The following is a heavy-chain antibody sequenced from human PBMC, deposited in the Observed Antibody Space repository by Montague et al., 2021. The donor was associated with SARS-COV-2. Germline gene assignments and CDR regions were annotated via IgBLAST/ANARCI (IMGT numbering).Heavy chain of an antibody. CDR3: ANVRRTQLLFGTLYYGMDV. CDR2: ISYSGST. Sequence: SETLSLTCTVSGGSISSYYWSWIRQPPGRGLQWIGYISYSGSTNYNPSLKSRVTISVDTSKNHFTLRLSSVTAADTAVYYGANVRRTQLLFGTLYYGMDVWGQGTPVTVSS. V-gene: IGHV4-59*01. J-gene: IGHJ6*02. D-gene: IGHD2-2*01. CDR1: GGSISSYY.